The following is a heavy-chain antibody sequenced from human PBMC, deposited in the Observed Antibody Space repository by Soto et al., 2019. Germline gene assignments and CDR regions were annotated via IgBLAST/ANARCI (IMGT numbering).Heavy chain of an antibody. Sequence: QVQLVQSGAEVKKPGASVKVSCKASGYTFTSYGISWVRQAPGQGLEWMGWISAYNGNTNYAQKLQGRVTMTTDTSTSTAYRELRSLRSDDTAVYYCARASHDYGGPGAPDYWGQGTLVTVSS. D-gene: IGHD4-17*01. J-gene: IGHJ4*02. V-gene: IGHV1-18*01. CDR3: ARASHDYGGPGAPDY. CDR2: ISAYNGNT. CDR1: GYTFTSYG.